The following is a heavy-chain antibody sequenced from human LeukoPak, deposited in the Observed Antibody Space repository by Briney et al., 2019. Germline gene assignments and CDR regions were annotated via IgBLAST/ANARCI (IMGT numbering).Heavy chain of an antibody. Sequence: SETLSLTCTVSGGSITSGVYWGWIRQPPGKGLGWIGSLHYTGATYYSPSLRGRVTISEDTSKKQCSLRLTSVTVADTAVYYCATGGSAGWSNPWGQGSLVTASS. CDR2: LHYTGAT. J-gene: IGHJ5*02. CDR1: GGSITSGVY. D-gene: IGHD2-15*01. V-gene: IGHV4-38-2*02. CDR3: ATGGSAGWSNP.